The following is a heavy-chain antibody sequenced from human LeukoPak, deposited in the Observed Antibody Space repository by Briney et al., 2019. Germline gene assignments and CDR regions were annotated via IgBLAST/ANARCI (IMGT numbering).Heavy chain of an antibody. CDR2: IFGNGAGT. CDR1: GFTFRDYA. CDR3: AKFNGWVVRDYYFDY. J-gene: IGHJ4*02. D-gene: IGHD6-19*01. V-gene: IGHV3-23*01. Sequence: PGGSLRLSCTASGFTFRDYAMSWVRRASGRGLKWVSLIFGNGAGTYYADSVKGRFTISRDNSKNTLYLQMTSLRGEDTAVYYCAKFNGWVVRDYYFDYWGQGTQVTVSS.